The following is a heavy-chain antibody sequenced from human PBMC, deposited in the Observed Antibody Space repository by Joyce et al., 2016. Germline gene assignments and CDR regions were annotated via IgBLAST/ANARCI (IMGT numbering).Heavy chain of an antibody. CDR2: ISDNSRFI. J-gene: IGHJ4*02. V-gene: IGHV3-21*01. D-gene: IGHD6-13*01. Sequence: EVQLVESGGGLVKPGGSLRLSCAASGFAFSTYTMSWVRQAPGKGLKWVTYISDNSRFIYYADSLKGRFTISRDNAKNSLYLQMNSLRAEDTAVYYCVRVDPTEQPIDYWGQGTLVTVSS. CDR3: VRVDPTEQPIDY. CDR1: GFAFSTYT.